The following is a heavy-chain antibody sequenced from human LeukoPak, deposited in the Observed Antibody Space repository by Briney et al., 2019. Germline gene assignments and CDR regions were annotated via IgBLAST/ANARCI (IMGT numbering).Heavy chain of an antibody. CDR3: ARLNYYDSSGYYYEYFQH. CDR2: IYPGDSDT. CDR1: GYSFTSYW. V-gene: IGHV5-51*01. D-gene: IGHD3-22*01. J-gene: IGHJ1*01. Sequence: GESLKISCKGSGYSFTSYWIGWVRQMPGKGLEWMGIIYPGDSDTRYSPSFQGQVTISADKSISTAYLQWSSLKASDTAMYYCARLNYYDSSGYYYEYFQHWGQGTLVTVSS.